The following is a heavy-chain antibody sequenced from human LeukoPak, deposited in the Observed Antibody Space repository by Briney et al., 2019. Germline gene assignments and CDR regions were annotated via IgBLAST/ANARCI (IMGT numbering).Heavy chain of an antibody. Sequence: PGGSLRLSCAASGFTFSSYAMTWIRQAPGKGLEWVSSISGSGGSTYYADSVKGRFTISRDNSKNTLYLQMNSLRAEDTAVYYCAKLKTCTNGVCYSPGWFDPWGQGTLVTVSS. J-gene: IGHJ5*02. V-gene: IGHV3-23*01. CDR2: ISGSGGST. CDR1: GFTFSSYA. CDR3: AKLKTCTNGVCYSPGWFDP. D-gene: IGHD2-8*01.